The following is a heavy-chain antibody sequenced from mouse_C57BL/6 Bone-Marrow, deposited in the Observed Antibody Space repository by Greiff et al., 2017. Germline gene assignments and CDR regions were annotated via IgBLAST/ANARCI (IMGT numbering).Heavy chain of an antibody. J-gene: IGHJ2*01. CDR1: GYTFTSYT. CDR3: ARSALLDY. Sequence: QVQLKQSGAELARPGASVKMSCKASGYTFTSYTMHWVKQRPGQGLEWIGYINPSSGYTKYNQKFKDKATLTADKSSSTAYMQLSTLTSEDSAVYYCARSALLDYWGQGTTLTVSS. CDR2: INPSSGYT. V-gene: IGHV1-4*01. D-gene: IGHD3-1*01.